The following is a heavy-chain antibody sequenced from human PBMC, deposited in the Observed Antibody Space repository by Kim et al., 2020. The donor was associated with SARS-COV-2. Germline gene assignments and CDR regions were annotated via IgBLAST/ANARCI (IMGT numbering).Heavy chain of an antibody. CDR1: GFTFSDHY. D-gene: IGHD3-22*01. CDR3: ARGLDPYYYEGGHDAFDI. J-gene: IGHJ3*02. V-gene: IGHV3-72*01. CDR2: TRNKANSYTT. Sequence: GGSLRLSCAASGFTFSDHYMDWVRQAPGKGLEWVGRTRNKANSYTTEYAASVKGRFTISRDDSKNSLYLQMNSLKTEDTAVYYCARGLDPYYYEGGHDAFDIWGQGTMVTVSS.